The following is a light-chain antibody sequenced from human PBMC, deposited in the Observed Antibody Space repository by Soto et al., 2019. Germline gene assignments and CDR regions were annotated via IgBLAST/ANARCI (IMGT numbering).Light chain of an antibody. CDR3: QQRSNWPPFT. J-gene: IGKJ3*01. Sequence: EIVLTQSPATLSLSPGERATLSCRASQSVSSYLAWYQQKTGQAPRRLIYDASNRATGIPARFIGSGSGTDFTLTISSREHEDFAVYYCQQRSNWPPFTFGPGTKVDIK. V-gene: IGKV3-11*01. CDR2: DAS. CDR1: QSVSSY.